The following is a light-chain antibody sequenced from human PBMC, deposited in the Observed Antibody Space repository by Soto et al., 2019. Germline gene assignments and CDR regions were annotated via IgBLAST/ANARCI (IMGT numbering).Light chain of an antibody. CDR3: QQYNNWPFT. Sequence: IMLSQSPGTLSLYPGERATLSCRASQTVNSTYLGWCQQNPGQAPRLLIYGASTRATGIPARFSGSGSGTEFTLTISSLQSEDFAVYYCQQYNNWPFTFGGGTMV. J-gene: IGKJ4*01. CDR2: GAS. V-gene: IGKV3-15*01. CDR1: QTVNSTY.